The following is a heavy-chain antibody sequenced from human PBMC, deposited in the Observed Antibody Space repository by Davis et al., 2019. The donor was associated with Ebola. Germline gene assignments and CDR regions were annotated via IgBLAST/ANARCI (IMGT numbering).Heavy chain of an antibody. Sequence: GESLKISCAASGFTFDDYAMHWVRQAPGKGLEWVSLISGDGGSTYYADSVKGRFTISRDNSKNSLYLQMNSLRTEDTALYYCAKDIGGGTFQNYYYYGMDVWGQGTTVTVSS. D-gene: IGHD1-1*01. CDR2: ISGDGGST. J-gene: IGHJ6*02. CDR1: GFTFDDYA. V-gene: IGHV3-43*02. CDR3: AKDIGGGTFQNYYYYGMDV.